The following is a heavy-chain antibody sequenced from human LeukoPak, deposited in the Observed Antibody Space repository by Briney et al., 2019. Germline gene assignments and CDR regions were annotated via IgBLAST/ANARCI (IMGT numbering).Heavy chain of an antibody. CDR2: INHSGST. Sequence: NTSETLSLTCAVYGGSFSGYYWSWIRQPPGKGLEWIGEINHSGSTNYNPSLKSQVTVSVDTSKNQFSLKLSSVTAADTAVYYCARVWGYCFPWGQGTLVTVSS. J-gene: IGHJ5*02. CDR3: ARVWGYCFP. CDR1: GGSFSGYY. D-gene: IGHD2-15*01. V-gene: IGHV4-34*01.